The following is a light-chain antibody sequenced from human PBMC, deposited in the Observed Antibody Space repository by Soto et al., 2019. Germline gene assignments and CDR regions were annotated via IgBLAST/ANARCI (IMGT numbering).Light chain of an antibody. Sequence: DIQMTQSPSTLSASVGDRVTITCRASQSISTWLAWYQQKPGKAPELLIYAASSLQSGVPSRFSGSGSGTEFTLTISSLQPEDFATYYCQQRNSYPITFGQGTRLEIK. CDR1: QSISTW. CDR3: QQRNSYPIT. CDR2: AAS. V-gene: IGKV1-5*01. J-gene: IGKJ5*01.